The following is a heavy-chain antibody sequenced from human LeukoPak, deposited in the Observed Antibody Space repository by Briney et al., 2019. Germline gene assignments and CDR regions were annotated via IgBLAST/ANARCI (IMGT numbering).Heavy chain of an antibody. CDR2: ISAYNGNT. V-gene: IGHV1-18*04. J-gene: IGHJ6*04. D-gene: IGHD3-9*01. CDR1: GYTFTSYG. Sequence: GASVKVSCKASGYTFTSYGISWVRQAPGQGLEWMGWISAYNGNTNYARKLQGRVTMTTDTSTSTAYMELRSLRSDDTAVYYCARDLPDYDILTGYTYYYYGMDVWGKGTTVTVSS. CDR3: ARDLPDYDILTGYTYYYYGMDV.